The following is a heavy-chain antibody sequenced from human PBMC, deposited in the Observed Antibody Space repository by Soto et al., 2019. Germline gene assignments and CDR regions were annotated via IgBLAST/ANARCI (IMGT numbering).Heavy chain of an antibody. J-gene: IGHJ6*03. CDR1: GFTFSTYA. CDR3: AGRYCTNGVCYTTYYYYIDV. CDR2: ITTSGGNT. D-gene: IGHD2-8*01. V-gene: IGHV3-23*01. Sequence: EVQLLESGGGLVQPGGSLRLSCAASGFTFSTYAMSWVRQAPGKGLECVSTITTSGGNTYYADSVQGRFTISRDNSKNTLYLQMNSLRAEDTAVYYCAGRYCTNGVCYTTYYYYIDVGGKGTTVTVSS.